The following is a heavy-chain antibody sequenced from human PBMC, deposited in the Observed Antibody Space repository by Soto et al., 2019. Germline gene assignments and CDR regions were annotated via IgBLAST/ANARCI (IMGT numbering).Heavy chain of an antibody. CDR2: IKSKINVGTA. J-gene: IGHJ4*02. CDR3: TTDSYSSITEFRFDY. Sequence: PVWPLRLSCTASYFIFSNAWINWVLKIPFKLLEFFCRIKSKINVGTADYAAPVQGRLAVSRDDSKNMVFLQMNSLKTEDTGIYYCTTDSYSSITEFRFDYWGQGTVVTVSS. V-gene: IGHV3-15*07. CDR1: YFIFSNAW. D-gene: IGHD1-26*01.